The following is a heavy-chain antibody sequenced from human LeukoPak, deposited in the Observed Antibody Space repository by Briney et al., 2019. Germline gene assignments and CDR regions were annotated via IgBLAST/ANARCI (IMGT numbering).Heavy chain of an antibody. CDR3: ARATSYGRFDY. J-gene: IGHJ4*02. CDR1: GFTFSSYS. CDR2: ISSTSSI. V-gene: IGHV3-48*01. D-gene: IGHD3-10*01. Sequence: GGSLRLSCAASGFTFSSYSMNWDRQAPGKGLEWVSYISSTSSIYYADSVKGRFTVSRDNAKNSLYLQMNSLRAEDTALYYCARATSYGRFDYWGQGTLVTVSS.